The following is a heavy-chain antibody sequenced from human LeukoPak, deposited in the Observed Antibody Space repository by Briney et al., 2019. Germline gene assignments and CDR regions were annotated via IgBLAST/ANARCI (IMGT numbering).Heavy chain of an antibody. J-gene: IGHJ4*02. Sequence: GGSLRLSCATSGFTFAGNAMSWVRQAPGKGLEWVSGISAGDGSSHYADSAKGRFTISVDNSKNTLYLQMNSLRAEDTAVYYCAKGGLCGYNAVFDYWGQGTLVSVSS. V-gene: IGHV3-23*01. D-gene: IGHD5-24*01. CDR1: GFTFAGNA. CDR3: AKGGLCGYNAVFDY. CDR2: ISAGDGSS.